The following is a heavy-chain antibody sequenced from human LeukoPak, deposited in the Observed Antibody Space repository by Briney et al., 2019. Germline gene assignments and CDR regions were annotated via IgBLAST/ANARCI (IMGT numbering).Heavy chain of an antibody. CDR1: GYTFTSYD. J-gene: IGHJ4*02. D-gene: IGHD2-2*01. CDR2: MNPNSGNT. CDR3: ARYCSSTSCNADD. Sequence: GASVKVSCKASGYTFTSYDINWVRQATGQGLERMGWMNPNSGNTGYAQKFQGRVTMTRNTSISTAYMELSSLRSEDTAVYYCARYCSSTSCNADDWGQGTLVTVSS. V-gene: IGHV1-8*01.